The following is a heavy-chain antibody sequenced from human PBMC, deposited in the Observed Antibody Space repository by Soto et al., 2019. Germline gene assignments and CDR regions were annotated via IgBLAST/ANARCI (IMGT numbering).Heavy chain of an antibody. V-gene: IGHV1-3*01. CDR3: AREVVSGYDLGY. CDR1: GYTFSSYA. Sequence: QVQLVQSGAEVKKPGASVKVSCKASGYTFSSYAIHWVRQDPGQRPEWMGWINADNGNTKYSQRFQGRVTFARDTSANTVYMEVSSVRSEDTAVYYCAREVVSGYDLGYWGQGTLVTVSS. D-gene: IGHD5-12*01. CDR2: INADNGNT. J-gene: IGHJ4*02.